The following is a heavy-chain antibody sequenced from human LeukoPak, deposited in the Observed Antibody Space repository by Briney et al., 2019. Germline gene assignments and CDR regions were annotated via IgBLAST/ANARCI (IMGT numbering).Heavy chain of an antibody. CDR2: IYYSGST. CDR3: ARDRYYYGMDV. CDR1: GGSISSGGYY. V-gene: IGHV4-31*03. Sequence: SSQTLSLTCTVSGGSISSGGYYWSWIRQHPGKGLEWIGYIYYSGSTYYNPSLKSRVTISVDTSKNQISLKLSSVPAADTAVYYCARDRYYYGMDVWGQGTTVTVSS. J-gene: IGHJ6*02.